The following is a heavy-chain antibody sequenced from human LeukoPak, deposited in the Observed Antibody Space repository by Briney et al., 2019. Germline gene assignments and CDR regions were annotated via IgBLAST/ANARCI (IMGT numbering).Heavy chain of an antibody. CDR2: TYHSGNT. Sequence: SETLSLTCAVSGYSVSSGYYWGWIRQPPGKGLEWIGSTYHSGNTYYNPSLKSRVTISVDTSKNQFSLKLSSVTAADTAVYYCARDPYCSGGSCYPFDYWGQGTLVTVSS. CDR3: ARDPYCSGGSCYPFDY. V-gene: IGHV4-38-2*02. D-gene: IGHD2-15*01. CDR1: GYSVSSGYY. J-gene: IGHJ4*02.